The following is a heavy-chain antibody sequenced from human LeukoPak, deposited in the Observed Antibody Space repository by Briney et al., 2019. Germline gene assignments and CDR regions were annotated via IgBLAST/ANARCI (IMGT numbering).Heavy chain of an antibody. Sequence: GGSLRLSCAASGFSFSDHWMHWVRQAPGKGLEWVSYISSSGSTIYYADSVKGRFTTSRDNAKNSLYLQMNSLRAEDTAVYYCARDSFRDYGSGSYYPPSYWGQGTLVTVSS. CDR3: ARDSFRDYGSGSYYPPSY. D-gene: IGHD3-10*01. J-gene: IGHJ4*02. CDR1: GFSFSDHW. CDR2: ISSSGSTI. V-gene: IGHV3-11*01.